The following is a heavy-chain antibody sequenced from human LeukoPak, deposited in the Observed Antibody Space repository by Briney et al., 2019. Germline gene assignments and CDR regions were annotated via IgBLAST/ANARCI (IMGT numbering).Heavy chain of an antibody. D-gene: IGHD6-13*01. J-gene: IGHJ4*02. CDR3: ARSTFSSNCNL. CDR2: MYYSGSA. CDR1: GGSITDYY. V-gene: IGHV4-59*08. Sequence: SETLSLTCTVSGGSITDYYWSWIRHSSGKGLEWIGYMYYSGSAYYSPSLKTRVTISVDTSKNQFSLKLTSVTAADTAVYYCARSTFSSNCNLWGQGTLVTVSS.